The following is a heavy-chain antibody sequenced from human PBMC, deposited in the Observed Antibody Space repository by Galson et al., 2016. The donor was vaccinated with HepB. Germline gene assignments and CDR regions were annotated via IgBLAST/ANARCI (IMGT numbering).Heavy chain of an antibody. Sequence: QSGAEVKKPGKSLRISCKASGSSFTFYWINWVRQMPGKGLQWMRRIDPSDSYTNYNPSFQGHVTFSVDKSTSTAYLQWSSLRPSDTAMYYCAAPHRSSGYYSPGDFWGQGTLVTVSS. CDR3: AAPHRSSGYYSPGDF. J-gene: IGHJ4*02. V-gene: IGHV5-10-1*01. CDR1: GSSFTFYW. D-gene: IGHD3-22*01. CDR2: IDPSDSYT.